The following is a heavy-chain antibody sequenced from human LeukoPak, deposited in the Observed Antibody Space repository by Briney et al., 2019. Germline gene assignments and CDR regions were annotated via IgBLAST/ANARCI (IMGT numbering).Heavy chain of an antibody. J-gene: IGHJ3*02. CDR2: ISGSGGST. D-gene: IGHD2-21*02. CDR1: GFTFSSYA. V-gene: IGHV3-23*01. CDR3: AKSSYCGGDCYLLAFDI. Sequence: GGSLRLSYAASGFTFSSYAMSWVRQAPGKGLEWVSAISGSGGSTYYADSVKGRFTISRDNSKNTLYLQMNSLRAEDTAVYYCAKSSYCGGDCYLLAFDIWGQGTMVTVSS.